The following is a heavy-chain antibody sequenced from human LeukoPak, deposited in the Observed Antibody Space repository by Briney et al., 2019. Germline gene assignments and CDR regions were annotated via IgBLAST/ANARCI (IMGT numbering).Heavy chain of an antibody. D-gene: IGHD5-18*01. CDR2: ISGDGDST. CDR3: AKDKYSYGYNFDY. CDR1: GFTFDDYA. J-gene: IGHJ4*02. Sequence: GGSLRLSCAAYGFTFDDYAMHWVRQAPGKGLEWVSLISGDGDSTYYADSVKGRLTISRDNSKNSLYLQMNSLRTEDTALFYCAKDKYSYGYNFDYWGQGTLVTVSS. V-gene: IGHV3-43*02.